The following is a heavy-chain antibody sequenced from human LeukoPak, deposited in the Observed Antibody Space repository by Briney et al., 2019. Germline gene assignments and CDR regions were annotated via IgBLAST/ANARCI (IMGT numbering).Heavy chain of an antibody. V-gene: IGHV4-59*01. CDR3: ARGPRTNYDSSGYPQYYFDY. Sequence: PSETLSLTCTVSGGSISSYYWSWIRHPPGKGLEWIGYIYYSGSTNYNPSLKSRVTISVDTAKNPFSLKMSSVTAADTAVYYCARGPRTNYDSSGYPQYYFDYWGQGTLVTVSS. CDR2: IYYSGST. J-gene: IGHJ4*02. CDR1: GGSISSYY. D-gene: IGHD3-22*01.